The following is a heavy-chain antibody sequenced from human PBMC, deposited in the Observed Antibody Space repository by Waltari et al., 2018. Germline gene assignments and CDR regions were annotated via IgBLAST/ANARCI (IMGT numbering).Heavy chain of an antibody. CDR3: ARDRPTSGDY. CDR1: GYTFTSYY. D-gene: IGHD1-26*01. J-gene: IGHJ4*02. Sequence: QVQLVQSGAEVKKPGASVKVSCKASGYTFTSYYMHWVRQAPGQGLEWMGIINPSGGSTRYALEFQARVTMARDTSTSTVYMELSSLRSEDTAVYYGARDRPTSGDYWGQGTLVTVSS. V-gene: IGHV1-46*01. CDR2: INPSGGST.